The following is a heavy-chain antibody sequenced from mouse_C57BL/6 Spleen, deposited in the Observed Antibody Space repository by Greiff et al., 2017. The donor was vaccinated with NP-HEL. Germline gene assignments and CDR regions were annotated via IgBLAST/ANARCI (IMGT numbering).Heavy chain of an antibody. J-gene: IGHJ2*01. CDR1: GFTFSSYA. V-gene: IGHV5-4*01. D-gene: IGHD1-1*01. CDR3: ARDQFGGRDYFDY. CDR2: ISDGGSYT. Sequence: EVQLVESGGGLVKPGGSLKLSCAASGFTFSSYAMSWVRQTPEKRLEWVATISDGGSYTYYPDNVKGRFTISRDNAKNNLYLQMSHLKSEDTAMYYCARDQFGGRDYFDYWGQGTTLTVSS.